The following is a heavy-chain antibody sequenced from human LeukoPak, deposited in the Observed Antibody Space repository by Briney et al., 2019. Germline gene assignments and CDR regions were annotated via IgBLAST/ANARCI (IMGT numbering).Heavy chain of an antibody. CDR3: ASLGDMVRGATFDY. D-gene: IGHD3-10*01. CDR1: GFTFSSYW. CDR2: INSDGSST. J-gene: IGHJ4*02. V-gene: IGHV3-74*01. Sequence: GGSLRLSCAASGFTFSSYWMRWVRQAPGKGLVWVSRINSDGSSTSYADSVKGRFTISRDNAKNTLYLQMNSLRAEDTAVYYCASLGDMVRGATFDYWGQGTLVTVSS.